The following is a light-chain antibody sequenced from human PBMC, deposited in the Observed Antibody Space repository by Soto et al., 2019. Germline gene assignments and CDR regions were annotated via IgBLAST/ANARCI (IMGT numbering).Light chain of an antibody. CDR2: AAS. Sequence: IQMTQSPSSLSASVGDRVTITCRASQSIRNDLVWFQQKPGKAPILLIYAASTSQSGVPPRFSGSGSGTDFTLTISSLQAEEFATYYCIQDYTYPRTFGGGTKVDIK. CDR1: QSIRND. J-gene: IGKJ4*01. CDR3: IQDYTYPRT. V-gene: IGKV1-6*01.